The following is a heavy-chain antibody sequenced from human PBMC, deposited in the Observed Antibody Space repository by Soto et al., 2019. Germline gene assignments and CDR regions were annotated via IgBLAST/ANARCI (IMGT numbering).Heavy chain of an antibody. CDR3: ARDRGMGYCSSTSCTHRDWFDP. CDR1: GYSFTGYY. D-gene: IGHD2-2*01. J-gene: IGHJ5*02. V-gene: IGHV1-2*04. Sequence: ASVKVSCKASGYSFTGYYMHWVRQAPGQGLEWMGWIDPNSGGTNYAQKFQGWVTMTSDTSISTAYMELSRLRSDDTAVYYCARDRGMGYCSSTSCTHRDWFDPWGQGTLVTVSS. CDR2: IDPNSGGT.